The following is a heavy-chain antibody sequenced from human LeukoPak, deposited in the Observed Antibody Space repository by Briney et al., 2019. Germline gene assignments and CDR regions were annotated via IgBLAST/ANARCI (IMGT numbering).Heavy chain of an antibody. V-gene: IGHV3-7*01. J-gene: IGHJ4*02. CDR2: VNLDGRES. CDR3: AKEGTRPPSPPDY. D-gene: IGHD1-1*01. Sequence: PGGSLRLSCAASGFTFSSYSMTWVRQVPGKGLEWVANVNLDGRESNYVDSVKGRFTMSRDNAQNSVYLQMNRLRVEDTGVYFCAKEGTRPPSPPDYWGQGTLVTVSS. CDR1: GFTFSSYS.